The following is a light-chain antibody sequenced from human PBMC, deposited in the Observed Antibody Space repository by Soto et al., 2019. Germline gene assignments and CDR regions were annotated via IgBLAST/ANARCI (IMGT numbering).Light chain of an antibody. Sequence: DTQMTQSPSSLSASVGDRVTITCQASQDITNFLNWYQQKPGKAPKLLIYDASSLQTGVPSRFSGSGSGTDFSFTISSLQPEDIATYYCQQFDDVPYSFGQGTKVAIK. CDR1: QDITNF. CDR2: DAS. V-gene: IGKV1-33*01. J-gene: IGKJ2*03. CDR3: QQFDDVPYS.